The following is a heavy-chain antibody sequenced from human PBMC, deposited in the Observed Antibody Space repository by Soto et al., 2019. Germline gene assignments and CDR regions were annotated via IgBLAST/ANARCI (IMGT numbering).Heavy chain of an antibody. CDR1: GFTFSSYW. J-gene: IGHJ4*02. D-gene: IGHD6-13*01. CDR3: ARDHTSPGITGDY. CDR2: IKQDGSEK. Sequence: GSLRLSCAPSGFTFSSYWMSWVSQAPGKGLEWVADIKQDGSEKHYVDSVKGRFTISRDNVENSLYLQMNSLRAEDTAVYYCARDHTSPGITGDYWGQGTLVTVSS. V-gene: IGHV3-7*01.